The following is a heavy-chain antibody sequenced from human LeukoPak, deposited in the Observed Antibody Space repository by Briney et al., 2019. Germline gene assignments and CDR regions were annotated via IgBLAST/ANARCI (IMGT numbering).Heavy chain of an antibody. J-gene: IGHJ3*02. V-gene: IGHV3-23*01. CDR2: ISGSGGST. Sequence: GGSLRLSCAPPGFTFRSSAMTSVRQAPGKGLEWVSAISGSGGSTYYADSVKGRFTISRDNSKNTLYLQMNSLRGEDTAAYYCAKDREYSYGLGAFESWGQGTMVTVSS. CDR3: AKDREYSYGLGAFES. D-gene: IGHD5-18*01. CDR1: GFTFRSSA.